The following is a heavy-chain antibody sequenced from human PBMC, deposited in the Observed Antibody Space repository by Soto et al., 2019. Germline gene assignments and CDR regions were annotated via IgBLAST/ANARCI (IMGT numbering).Heavy chain of an antibody. CDR3: ARRIATAGLFDY. D-gene: IGHD6-13*01. Sequence: PSETLSLTCTVSGGSIRSGGYYWSWIRQHPGKGLEWIGYISYSGTTYYNPSLESRVTISADTSKNQFSLKLISVTAADTAVYYCARRIATAGLFDYWGQGTLVTVSS. J-gene: IGHJ4*02. CDR1: GGSIRSGGYY. V-gene: IGHV4-31*03. CDR2: ISYSGTT.